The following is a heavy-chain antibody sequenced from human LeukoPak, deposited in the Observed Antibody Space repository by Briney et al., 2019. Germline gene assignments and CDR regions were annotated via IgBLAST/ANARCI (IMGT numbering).Heavy chain of an antibody. CDR3: AKDYSSSPYYYYYGMDV. Sequence: GGSLRLSCAASGLAFNSYGMHWVRQAPGKGLEWVALIWYDGSNKYYADSVKGRFTISRDNSKNTLDLQMNNLRAEDTAVYYCAKDYSSSPYYYYYGMDVWGQGTTVTVSS. V-gene: IGHV3-33*06. CDR1: GLAFNSYG. CDR2: IWYDGSNK. D-gene: IGHD6-6*01. J-gene: IGHJ6*02.